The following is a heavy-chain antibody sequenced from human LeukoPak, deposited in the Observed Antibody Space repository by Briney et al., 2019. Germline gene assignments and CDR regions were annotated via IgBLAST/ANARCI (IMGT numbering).Heavy chain of an antibody. J-gene: IGHJ1*01. CDR1: GFSLSTSGEG. Sequence: SGPTLIKPTETLTLTCTFSGFSLSTSGEGVGWIRQPPAKALEWPAFIFRDDDKRYSPSLKSRLTITKDTSRNQVVLTMTNLDPVDTATYYCAHRPHYSGSGSYSFQHWGQGTLVTVSS. D-gene: IGHD3-10*01. CDR3: AHRPHYSGSGSYSFQH. CDR2: IFRDDDK. V-gene: IGHV2-5*02.